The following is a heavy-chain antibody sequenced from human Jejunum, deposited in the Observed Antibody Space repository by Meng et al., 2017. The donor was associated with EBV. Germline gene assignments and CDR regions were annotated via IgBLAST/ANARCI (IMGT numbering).Heavy chain of an antibody. D-gene: IGHD5-12*01. V-gene: IGHV4-61*01. CDR2: IYYSGST. CDR1: GGSVNSGNVY. J-gene: IGHJ4*02. Sequence: QLQDAGPGLGKPSETLSLTCTVSGGSVNSGNVYWSWIRQPPGKGLEWIGYIYYSGSTNYIPSLKSRVTISLDTSKNQFSLKLSSVTAADTAVYYCAGLRYSGYDRAFDYWGQGALVTVSS. CDR3: AGLRYSGYDRAFDY.